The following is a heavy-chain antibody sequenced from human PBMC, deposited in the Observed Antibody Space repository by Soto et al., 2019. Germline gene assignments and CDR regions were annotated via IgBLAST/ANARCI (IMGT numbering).Heavy chain of an antibody. Sequence: SAKVSCKASGFTFTSSAVQWVRQARGQRLEWIGWIVVGSGNTNYAQKFQERVTITRDMSTSTAYMELSSLRSEDTAVYYCAALLAAAGTDYFDYWGQGTLVTVSS. CDR3: AALLAAAGTDYFDY. J-gene: IGHJ4*02. CDR1: GFTFTSSA. CDR2: IVVGSGNT. V-gene: IGHV1-58*01. D-gene: IGHD6-13*01.